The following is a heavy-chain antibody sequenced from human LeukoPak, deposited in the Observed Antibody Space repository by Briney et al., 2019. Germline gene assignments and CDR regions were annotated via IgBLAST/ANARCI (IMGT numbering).Heavy chain of an antibody. CDR3: ARYRLSDSPINWFDP. CDR2: ISAYTGNA. V-gene: IGHV1-18*01. Sequence: EASVKVSCKASGYSFSSFGITWVRQAPGQGLEWMGWISAYTGNAEYAQKFQGRVTLTTDTSTNTAYMELVSLMSDDTAVYYCARYRLSDSPINWFDPWGQGTLVTVSS. J-gene: IGHJ5*02. D-gene: IGHD3-22*01. CDR1: GYSFSSFG.